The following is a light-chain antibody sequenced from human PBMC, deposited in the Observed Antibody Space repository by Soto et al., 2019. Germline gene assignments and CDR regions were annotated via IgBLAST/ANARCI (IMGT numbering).Light chain of an antibody. V-gene: IGKV1-5*01. CDR2: DAS. CDR3: KKYNSYSTK. CDR1: QSISSW. Sequence: DIQMTHSPSTLCASVVEIVKVTCRSSQSISSWLAWYQQKPGKAPKILIYDASSLESGVQSRFSGSGSGTEFTLTIRSLQNDDFATYYCKKYNSYSTKFGKGPKVAIK. J-gene: IGKJ1*01.